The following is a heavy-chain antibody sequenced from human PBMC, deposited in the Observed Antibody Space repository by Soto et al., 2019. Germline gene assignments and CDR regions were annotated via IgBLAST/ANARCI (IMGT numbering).Heavy chain of an antibody. D-gene: IGHD1-20*01. Sequence: QVQLVESGGGVVQPGRSLTLSCVASGFTFSAHGMHWVRQAPGKGLEWVADIWYDGTKKYYLDSVKGRFTISRDDSKNTLYLQMNSLRVEDTAVYYCARDIRGDFDYWGQGTLITVSS. CDR3: ARDIRGDFDY. CDR1: GFTFSAHG. J-gene: IGHJ4*02. V-gene: IGHV3-33*01. CDR2: IWYDGTKK.